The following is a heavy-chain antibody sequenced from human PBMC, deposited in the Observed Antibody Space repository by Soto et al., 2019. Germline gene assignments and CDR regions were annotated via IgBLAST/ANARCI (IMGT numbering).Heavy chain of an antibody. CDR2: IIPIFGTT. J-gene: IGHJ4*02. Sequence: SVQVSCRASGGAFIHFAFSGGRRAPGQGLEWMGGIIPIFGTTNYARKFQGRVTITSDDTTTTAYIVISSMSSADTAAYYCATSRPYCNHGTCYSLGTTFDYWGQGTLVTVSS. V-gene: IGHV1-69*13. CDR3: ATSRPYCNHGTCYSLGTTFDY. D-gene: IGHD2-15*01. CDR1: GGAFIHFA.